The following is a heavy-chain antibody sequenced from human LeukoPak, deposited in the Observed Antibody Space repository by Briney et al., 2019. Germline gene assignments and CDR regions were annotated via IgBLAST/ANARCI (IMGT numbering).Heavy chain of an antibody. J-gene: IGHJ5*02. CDR2: INPNSGGT. CDR1: GGTFSSYA. Sequence: ASVKVSCKASGGTFSSYAISWVRQAPGQGLEWMGWINPNSGGTNYAQKFQGRVTMTRDTSISTAYMELSRLISDDTAVYYCVRKHDYGDYPWFDPWGQGTLVTVSS. CDR3: VRKHDYGDYPWFDP. V-gene: IGHV1-2*02. D-gene: IGHD4-17*01.